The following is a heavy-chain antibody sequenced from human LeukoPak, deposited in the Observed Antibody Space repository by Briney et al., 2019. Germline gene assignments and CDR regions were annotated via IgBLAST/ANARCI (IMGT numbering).Heavy chain of an antibody. J-gene: IGHJ6*02. Sequence: GASVKVSCKASGGTFRSYAISWVRQAPGQGLEWMGRIIPIFGIANYAQKFQGRVTITADKSTSTAYMELSSLRSEDTAVYYCARDHFPHVYYYDSSGYLAGMDVWGQGTTVTVSS. V-gene: IGHV1-69*04. D-gene: IGHD3-22*01. CDR1: GGTFRSYA. CDR2: IIPIFGIA. CDR3: ARDHFPHVYYYDSSGYLAGMDV.